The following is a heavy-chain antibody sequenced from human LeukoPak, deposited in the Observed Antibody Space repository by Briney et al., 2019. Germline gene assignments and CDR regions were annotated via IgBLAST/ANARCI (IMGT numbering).Heavy chain of an antibody. CDR3: ARSYCSSTSCPEYFQH. CDR2: IYYSGST. J-gene: IGHJ1*01. D-gene: IGHD2-2*01. Sequence: SQTLSLTCTVSGGSISSGGYYWSWIRQHPGKGLEWIGYIYYSGSTYYNPSLKSRVTISVDTSKNQFSLKLSSVTAADTAVYNCARSYCSSTSCPEYFQHWGQGTLVTVSS. V-gene: IGHV4-31*03. CDR1: GGSISSGGYY.